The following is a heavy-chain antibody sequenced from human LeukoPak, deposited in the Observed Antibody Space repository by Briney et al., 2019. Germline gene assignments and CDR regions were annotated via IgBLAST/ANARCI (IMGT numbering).Heavy chain of an antibody. J-gene: IGHJ5*02. CDR3: ARAVVVTAIPEFPHSWCDP. D-gene: IGHD2-21*02. V-gene: IGHV3-20*04. CDR1: GFTFDDYG. CDR2: INWNGGST. Sequence: PGGSLRLSCAASGFTFDDYGMNWVRQAPGKGLEWVSGINWNGGSTGYADSVKGRFTISRDNAKNSLYLQMNSLRAEDTALYYCARAVVVTAIPEFPHSWCDPWGQGTLVSVSS.